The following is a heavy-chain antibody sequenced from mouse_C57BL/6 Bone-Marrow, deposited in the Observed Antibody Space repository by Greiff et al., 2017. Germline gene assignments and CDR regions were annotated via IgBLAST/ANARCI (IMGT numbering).Heavy chain of an antibody. J-gene: IGHJ4*01. D-gene: IGHD2-5*01. CDR3: ARLYYSTGGYAMDY. CDR2: INSDGGST. V-gene: IGHV5-2*01. CDR1: EYEFPSHD. Sequence: EVKLMESGGGLVQPGESLKLSCESNEYEFPSHDMSWVRKTPEKRLELVAAINSDGGSTFYPDTMERRFIISRDNTKKTLYLQMSSLRSEDTALYYCARLYYSTGGYAMDYWGQGTSVTVSS.